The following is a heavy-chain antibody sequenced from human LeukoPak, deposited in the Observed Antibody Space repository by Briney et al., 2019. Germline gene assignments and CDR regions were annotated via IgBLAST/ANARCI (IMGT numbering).Heavy chain of an antibody. CDR1: GGSFSGYY. V-gene: IGHV4-34*01. Sequence: NSSETLSLTCAVYGGSFSGYYWSWIRQPPGKGLEWIGEINHSGSTNYNPSLKSRVTMSVDTSKNQVSLKLSSVTAADTAVYYCARAADTGAFDIWGQGTMVTVSS. CDR3: ARAADTGAFDI. CDR2: INHSGST. D-gene: IGHD1-14*01. J-gene: IGHJ3*02.